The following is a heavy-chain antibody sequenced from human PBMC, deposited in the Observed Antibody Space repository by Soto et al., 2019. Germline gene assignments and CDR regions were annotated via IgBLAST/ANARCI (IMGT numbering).Heavy chain of an antibody. CDR2: IIPPYDRT. Sequence: SVKVSCKASGGTFSSYAIHWVRQAPGQGLEWLGKIIPPYDRTNYAQKFQGRVTVTADTYTTTAYMELSSLRSDDTAVYYCARDPSNDYGGDTFDYWGQGTLVTVSS. J-gene: IGHJ4*02. CDR3: ARDPSNDYGGDTFDY. V-gene: IGHV1-69*04. D-gene: IGHD4-17*01. CDR1: GGTFSSYA.